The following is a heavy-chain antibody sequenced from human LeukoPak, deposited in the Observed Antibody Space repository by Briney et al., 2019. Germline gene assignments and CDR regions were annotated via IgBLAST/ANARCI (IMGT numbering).Heavy chain of an antibody. CDR3: AKNRGFRGVIVLQSLDS. CDR2: MSGSGGNT. V-gene: IGHV3-23*01. CDR1: GLTFSSFP. Sequence: GGSLRLSCAASGLTFSSFPMSSVRQAPGKGLEGVSGMSGSGGNTYYAASVEGRFTISRDYSKDTLSLLMNSLRAEDTAVYYCAKNRGFRGVIVLQSLDSWGQGTLVTGSS. J-gene: IGHJ4*02. D-gene: IGHD3-16*02.